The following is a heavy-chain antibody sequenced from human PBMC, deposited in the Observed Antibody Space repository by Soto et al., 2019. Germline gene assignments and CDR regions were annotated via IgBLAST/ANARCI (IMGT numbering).Heavy chain of an antibody. D-gene: IGHD6-19*01. CDR2: ITYDGGSE. V-gene: IGHV3-30*18. Sequence: QVQVVGSGGGVVQPGRSLRLSCAASGFTLSSCGMHWVRQAPGKGLEWVGVITYDGGSEHYADFVKGRFTISRDSSENTVYLQMNSLRVEDSAVYYCAKEQSSGYYRVVDYWGQGTLVTVSS. CDR3: AKEQSSGYYRVVDY. J-gene: IGHJ4*02. CDR1: GFTLSSCG.